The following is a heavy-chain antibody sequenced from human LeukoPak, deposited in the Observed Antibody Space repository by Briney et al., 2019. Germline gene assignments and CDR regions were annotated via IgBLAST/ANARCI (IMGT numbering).Heavy chain of an antibody. Sequence: SETLSLTCAVYGGSFSGYYWSWIRQPPGKGLEWIGEINHSGSTNYNPSIKSRVTISVDTSKNQFSLKLSSVTAADTAVYYCARGKAVTTFNWFDPWGQGTLVTVSS. CDR3: ARGKAVTTFNWFDP. J-gene: IGHJ5*02. CDR1: GGSFSGYY. D-gene: IGHD4-11*01. V-gene: IGHV4-34*01. CDR2: INHSGST.